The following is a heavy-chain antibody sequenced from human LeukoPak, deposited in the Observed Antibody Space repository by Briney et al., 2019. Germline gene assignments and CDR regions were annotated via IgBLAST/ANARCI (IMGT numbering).Heavy chain of an antibody. CDR2: IYYSGST. CDR1: GGSISSYY. CDR3: AISTYYDFWSGYPLDY. Sequence: PSETLSLPCTVSGGSISSYYWSWIRQPPGKGLEWIGYIYYSGSTNYNPSLKSRVTISVDTSKNQFSLKLSSVTAADTAVYYCAISTYYDFWSGYPLDYWGQGTLVTVSS. V-gene: IGHV4-59*01. J-gene: IGHJ4*02. D-gene: IGHD3-3*01.